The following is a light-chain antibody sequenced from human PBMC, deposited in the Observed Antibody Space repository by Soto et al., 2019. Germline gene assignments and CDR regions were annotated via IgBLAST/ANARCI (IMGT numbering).Light chain of an antibody. CDR1: QSVLYSSNNKNY. CDR2: WAS. V-gene: IGKV4-1*01. CDR3: QQTYSTPLT. J-gene: IGKJ4*01. Sequence: DIVMTQSPDSLAVSLGERATINCKSSQSVLYSSNNKNYLAWYQQKPGQPPKLLIYWASTRESGVPDRFSGSGSGTDFTLTISSLQPEDFATYYCQQTYSTPLTFGGGTRWIS.